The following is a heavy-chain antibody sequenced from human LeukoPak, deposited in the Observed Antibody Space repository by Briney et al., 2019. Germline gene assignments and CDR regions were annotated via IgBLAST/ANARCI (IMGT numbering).Heavy chain of an antibody. D-gene: IGHD2-15*01. CDR2: IIPIFGTA. Sequence: SVKVSCTASGGTFSSYAISWVRQAPGQGLEWMGGIIPIFGTANYAQKFQGRVTITADESTSTAYMELSSLRSEDTAVYYCARDWGYCSGGSCYSVTKNWFDPWGQGTLVTVSS. CDR1: GGTFSSYA. V-gene: IGHV1-69*13. CDR3: ARDWGYCSGGSCYSVTKNWFDP. J-gene: IGHJ5*02.